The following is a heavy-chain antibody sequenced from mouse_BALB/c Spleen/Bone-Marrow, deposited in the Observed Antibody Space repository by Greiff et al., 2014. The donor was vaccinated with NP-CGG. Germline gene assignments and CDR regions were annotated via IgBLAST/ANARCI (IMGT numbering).Heavy chain of an antibody. CDR3: TRRRGNYYYFDY. Sequence: LQQSGSELVRPGASVKLSCKASGYTFTSYWMHWVKLRPGQGLEWIGNIYPGSGSTNYDEKFKSKATLTVDTSSSTAYMQLSSLTSEDSAVYYCTRRRGNYYYFDYWGQDTTLTVSS. CDR1: GYTFTSYW. CDR2: IYPGSGST. V-gene: IGHV1S22*01. J-gene: IGHJ2*01. D-gene: IGHD2-1*01.